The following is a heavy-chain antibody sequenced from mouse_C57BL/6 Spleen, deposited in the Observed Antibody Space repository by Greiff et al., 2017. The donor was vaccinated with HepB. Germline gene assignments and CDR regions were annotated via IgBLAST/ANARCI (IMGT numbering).Heavy chain of an antibody. V-gene: IGHV1-19*01. D-gene: IGHD2-4*01. CDR1: GYTFTDYY. CDR3: ARRDDYDVGWYFDV. CDR2: INPYNGGT. Sequence: VHVKQSGPVLVKPGASVKMSCKASGYTFTDYYMNWVKQSHGKSLEWIGVINPYNGGTSYNQKFKGKATLTVDKSSSTAYMELNSLTSEDSAVYYCARRDDYDVGWYFDVWGTGTTVTVSS. J-gene: IGHJ1*03.